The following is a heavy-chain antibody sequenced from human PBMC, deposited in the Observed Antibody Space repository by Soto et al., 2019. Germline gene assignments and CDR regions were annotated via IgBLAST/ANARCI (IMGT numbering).Heavy chain of an antibody. J-gene: IGHJ6*01. D-gene: IGHD2-8*01. CDR1: GYGFRTYY. Sequence: EEQLVQSGAEVKKHGDSLKISCKASGYGFRTYYIVWVRQLPGKGLEWMGSIYPDDSETTYGPSFEGQVTMSVDKSISTAYLQWNRLTASDSGVYFCARRGFASLHGLDRWGQGTTVAVYS. CDR3: ARRGFASLHGLDR. CDR2: IYPDDSET. V-gene: IGHV5-51*01.